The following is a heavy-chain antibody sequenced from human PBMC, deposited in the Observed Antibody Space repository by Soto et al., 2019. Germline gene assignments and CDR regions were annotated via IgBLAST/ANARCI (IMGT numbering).Heavy chain of an antibody. CDR1: GFTFSSYW. Sequence: EVQLVESGGGLVQPGGSLRLSCAASGFTFSSYWMHWVRQAPGKGLVWVSRINSDGSSTSYADSVKGRFTISRDNAKHTMYLKMNSLRAEDTAMYYCVRTSLVVAAATREDYWGQGTLVTVSS. D-gene: IGHD2-15*01. CDR2: INSDGSST. CDR3: VRTSLVVAAATREDY. V-gene: IGHV3-74*01. J-gene: IGHJ4*02.